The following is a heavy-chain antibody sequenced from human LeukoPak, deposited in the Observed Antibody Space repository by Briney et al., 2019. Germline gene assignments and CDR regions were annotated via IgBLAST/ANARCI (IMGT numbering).Heavy chain of an antibody. J-gene: IGHJ3*01. CDR1: GGSISGYY. CDR2: IYVSGAT. D-gene: IGHD3-22*01. Sequence: PSETLSLTCTVSGGSISGYYWSWIRQSPGRALERIGYIYVSGATRYNLSLESRVSISEDTSKNQFSLRLSSVTAADTAVYFCARHPPEYYDSSGFAFDLWGQGTMVTVSS. V-gene: IGHV4-59*08. CDR3: ARHPPEYYDSSGFAFDL.